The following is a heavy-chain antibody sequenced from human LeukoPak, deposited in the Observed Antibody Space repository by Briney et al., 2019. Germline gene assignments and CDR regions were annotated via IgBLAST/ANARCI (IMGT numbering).Heavy chain of an antibody. CDR3: AVSRGQQLAPEAPYYYGMDV. J-gene: IGHJ6*04. Sequence: ASVKVSCKASGYTFTRYAMHWVRQAPGQRLEWMGWINDGNGNTKYSQKFQGRVTITRDTSASTAYMELSSLRSEDTAVYYCAVSRGQQLAPEAPYYYGMDVWGKGTTVTVSS. D-gene: IGHD6-13*01. CDR2: INDGNGNT. CDR1: GYTFTRYA. V-gene: IGHV1-3*01.